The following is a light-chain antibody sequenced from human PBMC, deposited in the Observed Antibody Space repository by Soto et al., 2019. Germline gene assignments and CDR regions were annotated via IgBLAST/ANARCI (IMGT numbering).Light chain of an antibody. CDR2: DVS. CDR3: SSYTSSSTLYVV. CDR1: SSDVGGYNY. V-gene: IGLV2-14*01. Sequence: QSALTQPASVCGSPGQSITISCTGTSSDVGGYNYVSWYQQHPGKAPKLMIYDVSNRPSGVSNRFSGSKSGNTASLTISGLQAEDEADYYCSSYTSSSTLYVVFGGGTKLTVL. J-gene: IGLJ2*01.